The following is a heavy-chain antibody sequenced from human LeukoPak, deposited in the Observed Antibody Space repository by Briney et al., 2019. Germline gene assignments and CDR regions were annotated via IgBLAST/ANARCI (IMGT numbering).Heavy chain of an antibody. J-gene: IGHJ4*02. Sequence: PGGSLRLPCAASGFTFSSYAMSWVRQAPGKGLVWVSRINPDGSTTSYADSVKGRFTVSRDNAKNTLYLQMNSLRAEDTAVYYCARVSIGWYHFDYWGQGTLVTVSS. CDR2: INPDGSTT. D-gene: IGHD6-19*01. V-gene: IGHV3-74*01. CDR1: GFTFSSYA. CDR3: ARVSIGWYHFDY.